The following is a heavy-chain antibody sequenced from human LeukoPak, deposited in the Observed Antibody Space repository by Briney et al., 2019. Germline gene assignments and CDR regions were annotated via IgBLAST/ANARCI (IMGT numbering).Heavy chain of an antibody. J-gene: IGHJ4*02. CDR2: IYSGGST. D-gene: IGHD2-21*01. Sequence: GGSLRLSCAASGFTFSRYWMHWVRQAPGKGLEWVSVIYSGGSTYYADSVKGRFTISRDNSKNTLNLQMNSLRAEDAAVYYCARGYSSDNWGQGTLVTVSS. CDR1: GFTFSRYW. CDR3: ARGYSSDN. V-gene: IGHV3-66*01.